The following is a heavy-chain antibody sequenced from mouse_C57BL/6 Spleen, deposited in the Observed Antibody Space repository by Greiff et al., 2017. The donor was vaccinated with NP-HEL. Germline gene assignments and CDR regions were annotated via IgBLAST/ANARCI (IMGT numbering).Heavy chain of an antibody. CDR1: GYTFTSYW. CDR3: ARPGSSHWYFDV. V-gene: IGHV1-69*01. D-gene: IGHD1-1*01. CDR2: IDPSDSYT. J-gene: IGHJ1*03. Sequence: VQLQQSGAELVMPGASVKLSCKASGYTFTSYWMHWVKQRPGQGLEWIGEIDPSDSYTNYNQKFKGKSTLTVDKSSSTAYMQLSSLTSEDSAVYYCARPGSSHWYFDVWGTGTTVTVSS.